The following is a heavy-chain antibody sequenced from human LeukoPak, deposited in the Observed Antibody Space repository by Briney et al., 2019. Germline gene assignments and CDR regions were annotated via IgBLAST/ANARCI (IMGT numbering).Heavy chain of an antibody. CDR1: GFTFSSYA. V-gene: IGHV3-23*01. Sequence: PGGSLRLSCAGSGFTFSSYAMSWVRQAPGKGLEWVSAISGSGGSTYYADSVKGRFTISRDNSKNTLYLQMNSLRAEDTAVYYCAKDGPYYYDSSGYYFDYWGQGTLVTVSS. D-gene: IGHD3-22*01. J-gene: IGHJ4*02. CDR2: ISGSGGST. CDR3: AKDGPYYYDSSGYYFDY.